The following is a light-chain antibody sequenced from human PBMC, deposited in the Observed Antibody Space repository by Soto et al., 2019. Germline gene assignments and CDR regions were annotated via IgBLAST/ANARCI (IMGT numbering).Light chain of an antibody. V-gene: IGKV1-39*01. CDR1: QSISSY. CDR2: AAS. J-gene: IGKJ5*01. CDR3: QQGHSTPIT. Sequence: DIQMTQSPSSLSASVGDRVTITCRASQSISSYLNRYQQKPGKAPKLLIYAASSLHSGVPSRFSGSGSGTDFTLTIRSMHPEDFATYDWQQGHSTPITRGQGTRRE.